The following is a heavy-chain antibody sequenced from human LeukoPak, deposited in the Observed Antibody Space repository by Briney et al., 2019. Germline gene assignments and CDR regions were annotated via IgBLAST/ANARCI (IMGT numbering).Heavy chain of an antibody. D-gene: IGHD2-8*01. CDR2: IYYSGST. J-gene: IGHJ4*02. V-gene: IGHV4-61*01. CDR1: GVSVSSGSYY. CDR3: ARVIEGYCTNGVCPPPLFDY. Sequence: SETLPLTCTVSGVSVSSGSYYWSWIRQPPGKGLEWIGYIYYSGSTNYNPSLKSRVTISVDTSKNQFSLKLSSVTATDTAVYYCARVIEGYCTNGVCPPPLFDYWGQGTLVTVSS.